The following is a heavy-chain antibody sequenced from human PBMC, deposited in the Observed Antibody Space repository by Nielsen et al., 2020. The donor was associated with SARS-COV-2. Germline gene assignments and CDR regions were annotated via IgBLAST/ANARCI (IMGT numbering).Heavy chain of an antibody. Sequence: ASLKVSCKASRYIFSIYSMHWFRHSPAHRLEWMLWINAANGNTRYSQKFQGRVTITRDTSASTAYMELSSLRSEDTAVYYCARHLRGYIDYWGQGTLVTDSS. J-gene: IGHJ4*02. V-gene: IGHV1-3*01. CDR2: INAANGNT. CDR3: ARHLRGYIDY. CDR1: RYIFSIYS.